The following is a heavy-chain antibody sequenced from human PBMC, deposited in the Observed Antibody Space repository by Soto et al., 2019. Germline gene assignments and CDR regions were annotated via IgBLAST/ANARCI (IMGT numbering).Heavy chain of an antibody. CDR3: ARGGVSTRTFDY. CDR1: VYNFAGYW. D-gene: IGHD3-3*01. V-gene: IGHV5-51*01. Sequence: GESLKISCKGSVYNFAGYWIAWVRQMPGKGLELMGIIYPSDSDTRYRPSFQGQVTISADKSISSAYLQWSSLRASDTAMYYCARGGVSTRTFDYWGQGTPVTVSS. J-gene: IGHJ4*02. CDR2: IYPSDSDT.